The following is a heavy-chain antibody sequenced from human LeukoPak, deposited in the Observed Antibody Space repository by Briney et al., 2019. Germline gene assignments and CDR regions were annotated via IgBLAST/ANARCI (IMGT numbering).Heavy chain of an antibody. CDR2: ISYDGSNK. V-gene: IGHV3-30*18. Sequence: HPGGSLRLSCAASGFTFSSYGMHWVRQAPGKGLEWVAVISYDGSNKYYADSVKGRFTISRDNSKNTLYLQMNSLRAEDTAVYYCAKEREGLSYDFWSGYCFDYWGQGTLVTVSS. CDR1: GFTFSSYG. D-gene: IGHD3-3*01. J-gene: IGHJ4*02. CDR3: AKEREGLSYDFWSGYCFDY.